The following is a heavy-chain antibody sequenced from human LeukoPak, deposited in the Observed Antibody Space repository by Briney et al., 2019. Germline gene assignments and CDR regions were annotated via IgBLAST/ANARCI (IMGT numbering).Heavy chain of an antibody. V-gene: IGHV3-7*03. CDR3: AKGITGTRDYYYMDV. D-gene: IGHD1-7*01. J-gene: IGHJ6*03. CDR1: GFTFSSYW. CDR2: IKQDGSEK. Sequence: GGSLRLSCAASGFTFSSYWMSWVRQAPGKGLEWVANIKQDGSEKYYVDSVKGRFTISRDNAKNSLYLQMNSLRAEDTALYYCAKGITGTRDYYYMDVWGKGTTVTVSS.